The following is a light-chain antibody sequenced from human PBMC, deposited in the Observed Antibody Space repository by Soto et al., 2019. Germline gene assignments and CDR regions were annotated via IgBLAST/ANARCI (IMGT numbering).Light chain of an antibody. CDR3: CSYAGSYTFYV. J-gene: IGLJ1*01. CDR1: SSDVGGYNY. V-gene: IGLV2-11*01. CDR2: DVS. Sequence: QSALTQPRSVSGSPGQSVTISCTGTSSDVGGYNYVSWYQQHPGKAPKLMIYDVSKRPSGVPDRFSGSKSGNTASLTISGLQAEDEAADYCCSYAGSYTFYVFGTGTKVTVL.